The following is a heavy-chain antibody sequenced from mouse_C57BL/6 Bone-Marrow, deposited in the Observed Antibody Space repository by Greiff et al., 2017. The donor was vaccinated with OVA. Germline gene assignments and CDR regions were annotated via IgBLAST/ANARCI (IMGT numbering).Heavy chain of an antibody. D-gene: IGHD4-1*01. CDR2: INPYNGGT. CDR1: GYTFTDYY. V-gene: IGHV1-19*01. J-gene: IGHJ2*01. Sequence: VQLKQSGPVLVKPGASVKMSRKASGYTFTDYYMNRVKQSHGKSLERIGVINPYNGGTSYNQKFTGKATLTVDKSSSTAYMELNSLTSEDSAVYYCARSGAGTFDYWGQGTTLTVSS. CDR3: ARSGAGTFDY.